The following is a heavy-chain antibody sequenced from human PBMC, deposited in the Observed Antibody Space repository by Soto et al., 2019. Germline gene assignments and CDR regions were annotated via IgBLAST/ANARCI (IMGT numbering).Heavy chain of an antibody. CDR3: ARGQQPVQIDY. CDR2: INHSGST. D-gene: IGHD6-13*01. V-gene: IGHV4-34*01. CDR1: GGSFSGYY. Sequence: SETLSLTCAVYGGSFSGYYWSWIRQPPGKGLEWIGEINHSGSTNYNPSLKSRVTISVDTSKNQFSLKLSSVTAADTAVYYCARGQQPVQIDYWGQGTLVTVSS. J-gene: IGHJ4*02.